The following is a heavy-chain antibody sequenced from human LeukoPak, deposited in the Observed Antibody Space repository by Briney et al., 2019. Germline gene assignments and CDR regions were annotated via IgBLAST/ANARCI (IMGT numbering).Heavy chain of an antibody. CDR2: IYYSGST. CDR3: PRAYGRKQFDP. Sequence: SETLSLTCTVSGGSISSGDYYWSWSRQPPGKGLEWIGYIYYSGSTYYNPSLKSRVTISVDTSKNQFSLKLSAVTAADTAVYYCPRAYGRKQFDPWGQGTRVTVST. D-gene: IGHD1-26*01. V-gene: IGHV4-30-4*08. J-gene: IGHJ5*02. CDR1: GGSISSGDYY.